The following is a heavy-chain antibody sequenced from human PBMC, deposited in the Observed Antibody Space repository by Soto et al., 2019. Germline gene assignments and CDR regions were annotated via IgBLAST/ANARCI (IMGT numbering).Heavy chain of an antibody. Sequence: SETLSLTCTFSGCSIRSSTYYWGWIRQPPGKGLDWIGSIYYSGSTYYNPSLKSRVTISVDMSKNQFSLKLSSVTAADTAVYYCARHASGGTYSIYYGMDVWGQGTTVTVSS. CDR3: ARHASGGTYSIYYGMDV. CDR1: GCSIRSSTYY. CDR2: IYYSGST. V-gene: IGHV4-39*01. D-gene: IGHD1-26*01. J-gene: IGHJ6*02.